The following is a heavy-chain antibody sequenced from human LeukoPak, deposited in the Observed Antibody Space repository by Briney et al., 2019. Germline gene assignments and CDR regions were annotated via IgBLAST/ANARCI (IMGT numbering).Heavy chain of an antibody. CDR2: VYPGGFT. Sequence: GGSLRLSCAVSGFTVTSNYMSWVRQAPGKGLEWVSVVYPGGFTYHADSVKGRFTISRDTSKNTVYLQMNSLRAEDTTVYYCAIGGVIWRMDVWGQGTTVTVSS. D-gene: IGHD2/OR15-2a*01. CDR3: AIGGVIWRMDV. V-gene: IGHV3-66*01. J-gene: IGHJ6*02. CDR1: GFTVTSNY.